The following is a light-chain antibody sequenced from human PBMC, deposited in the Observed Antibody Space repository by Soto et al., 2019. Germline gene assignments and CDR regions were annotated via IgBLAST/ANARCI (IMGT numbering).Light chain of an antibody. J-gene: IGKJ5*01. CDR2: DAS. CDR1: QTVSSY. V-gene: IGKV3-11*01. Sequence: EIVLTQSPATLSLSPGERATLSCRASQTVSSYLAWYQQKPGQAPRLLVYDASDRATRIPARFSGSGSGTDFTLTISRLDPEDFAVYYCQQRRTFGQGTRLEIK. CDR3: QQRRT.